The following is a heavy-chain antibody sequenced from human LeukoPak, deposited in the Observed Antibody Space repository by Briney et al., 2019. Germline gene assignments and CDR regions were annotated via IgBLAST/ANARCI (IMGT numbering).Heavy chain of an antibody. CDR3: AYNRNPIIDTFEI. Sequence: SETLSLTCTVFGGSISNYYWSWIRQPPGKGLEWIGYIYYSGTTKYNPSLKSRVTISVDTSKNQLSLKLSSLTAADPAVYYCAYNRNPIIDTFEIWGQGTMVTVSS. V-gene: IGHV4-59*08. D-gene: IGHD5-24*01. CDR2: IYYSGTT. CDR1: GGSISNYY. J-gene: IGHJ3*02.